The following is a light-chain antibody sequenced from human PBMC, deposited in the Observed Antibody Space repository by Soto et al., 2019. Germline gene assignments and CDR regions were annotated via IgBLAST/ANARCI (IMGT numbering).Light chain of an antibody. Sequence: DIQMTQSPSTLSASVGDRVTITCRASQSIRSWLAWYQQKPGKAPKLLIYDASSLERGVPSRFSGSGSGTEFTLTISSLQPDDFATYYCQQYNSYSFGQGTKVDI. CDR1: QSIRSW. CDR3: QQYNSYS. V-gene: IGKV1-5*01. J-gene: IGKJ1*01. CDR2: DAS.